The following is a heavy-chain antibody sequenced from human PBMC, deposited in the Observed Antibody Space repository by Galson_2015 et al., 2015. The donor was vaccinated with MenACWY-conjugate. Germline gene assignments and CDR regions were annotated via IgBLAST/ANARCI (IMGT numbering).Heavy chain of an antibody. D-gene: IGHD2/OR15-2a*01. CDR3: AKGFRYLGYYYYGMDV. V-gene: IGHV3-30*18. CDR2: ISYDGSNK. J-gene: IGHJ6*02. Sequence: SLRLSCAASGFTFSSYGMHWVRQAPGKGLEWVAVISYDGSNKYYADSVKGRFTISRDNSKNTLYLQMNSLRAEDTAVYYCAKGFRYLGYYYYGMDVWGQGTTVTVSS. CDR1: GFTFSSYG.